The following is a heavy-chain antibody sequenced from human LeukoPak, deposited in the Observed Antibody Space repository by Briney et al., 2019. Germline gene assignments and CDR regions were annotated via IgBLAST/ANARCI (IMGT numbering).Heavy chain of an antibody. CDR3: ARGGSWLRPHLDY. D-gene: IGHD3-16*01. CDR2: INPNSGGT. J-gene: IGHJ4*02. CDR1: GDTLTEFP. Sequence: GASVKVSCKVSGDTLTEFPMHWVRQAPGQGLEWMGWINPNSGGTNYAQKFQGRVTMTRDTSISTAYMELSRLRSDDTAVYYCARGGSWLRPHLDYWGQGTLVTVSS. V-gene: IGHV1-2*02.